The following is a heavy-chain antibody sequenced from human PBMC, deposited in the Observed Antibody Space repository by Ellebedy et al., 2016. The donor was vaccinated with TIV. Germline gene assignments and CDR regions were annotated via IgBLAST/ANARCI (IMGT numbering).Heavy chain of an antibody. V-gene: IGHV1-8*01. J-gene: IGHJ6*02. CDR3: AGNPTSYVSRGLDV. CDR1: GNTFTSYD. Sequence: AASVKVSCKTSGNTFTSYDINWVRQASGQGLEWMGWMNPNSGYTNYAQKFQGRVTMTRNTSISTAYMEVSSLKSEDTAVYYCAGNPTSYVSRGLDVWGQGTTVIVSS. D-gene: IGHD3-10*02. CDR2: MNPNSGYT.